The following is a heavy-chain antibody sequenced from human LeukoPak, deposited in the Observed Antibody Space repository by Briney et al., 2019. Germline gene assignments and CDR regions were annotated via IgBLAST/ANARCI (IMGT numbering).Heavy chain of an antibody. V-gene: IGHV3-23*01. J-gene: IGHJ4*02. D-gene: IGHD5-24*01. CDR2: LSDSGGST. Sequence: GGSLRLSCAASGFTFSSYAMSWGRQAPGKGLEWVSALSDSGGSTYYADSEKGRFTISRDNSKNTLYLQMNSLRAEDTAVYYCARSPRDGYNSFDFWGQGTLVTVSS. CDR3: ARSPRDGYNSFDF. CDR1: GFTFSSYA.